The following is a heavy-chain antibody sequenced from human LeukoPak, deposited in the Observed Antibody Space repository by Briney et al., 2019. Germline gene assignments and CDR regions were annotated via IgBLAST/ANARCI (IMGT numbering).Heavy chain of an antibody. Sequence: GGSLRLSCAASGFTFSSYSMNWVRQAPGKGLVWVSRINSDGSSTSYADSVKGRFTISRDNAKNTLYLQMNSLRAEDTAVYYCAREEAAADPDYWGQGTLVTVSS. J-gene: IGHJ4*02. CDR2: INSDGSST. CDR3: AREEAAADPDY. V-gene: IGHV3-74*01. CDR1: GFTFSSYS. D-gene: IGHD6-13*01.